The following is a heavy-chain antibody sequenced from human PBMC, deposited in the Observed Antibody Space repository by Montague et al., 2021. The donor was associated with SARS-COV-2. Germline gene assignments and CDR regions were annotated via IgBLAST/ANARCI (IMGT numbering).Heavy chain of an antibody. D-gene: IGHD5-18*01. J-gene: IGHJ5*02. V-gene: IGHV2-70*11. Sequence: PALVKPTQTLTLTCTFSGFSLSTSGMCVSWIRQPPGKALEWLARIDWDDDKYYSTPLKTRLTISKDTSKSQVVLTMTNMDPMDTATYYCALETPMVTFLAWGQGTLVTVSS. CDR3: ALETPMVTFLA. CDR2: IDWDDDK. CDR1: GFSLSTSGMC.